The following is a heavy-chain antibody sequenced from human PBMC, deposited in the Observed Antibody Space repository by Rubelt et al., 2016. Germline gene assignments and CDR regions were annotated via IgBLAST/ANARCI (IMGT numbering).Heavy chain of an antibody. D-gene: IGHD3-10*01. CDR1: GFRFSNYG. Sequence: AQLVESGGGLVQPGGSLRLSCAASGFRFSNYGMHWVRQPPGKGLEWVSGILLGYDVTGYADSVRGRFSISRDNARNSLYLQMTGLRAGDTAVYYCATADSISFVRGVVTGDYWGQGTLVTVSS. V-gene: IGHV3-NL1*01. J-gene: IGHJ4*02. CDR3: ATADSISFVRGVVTGDY. CDR2: ILLGYDVT.